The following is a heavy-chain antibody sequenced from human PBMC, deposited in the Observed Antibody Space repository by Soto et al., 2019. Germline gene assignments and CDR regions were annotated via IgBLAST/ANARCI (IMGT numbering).Heavy chain of an antibody. CDR1: GGTFSSYA. D-gene: IGHD6-13*01. CDR3: ARGRVAAAGTWVYYYYGMDV. J-gene: IGHJ6*02. CDR2: IIPIFGTA. V-gene: IGHV1-69*06. Sequence: ASVKVSCKASGGTFSSYAISWVRQAPGQGLEWMGGIIPIFGTANYAQKFQGRVTITADKSTSTAYMELSSLRSEDTAVYYCARGRVAAAGTWVYYYYGMDVWGQGTTVTVSS.